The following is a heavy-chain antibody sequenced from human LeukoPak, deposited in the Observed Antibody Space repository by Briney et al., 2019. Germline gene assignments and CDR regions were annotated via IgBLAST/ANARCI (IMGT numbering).Heavy chain of an antibody. V-gene: IGHV3-48*03. CDR2: ISYSGSAT. Sequence: GGSLRVSCTASGFTFSSYEMNWVRQAPGKGLEWVSYISYSGSATTYGDSVKGRFTIFRDNTKNSFYLQMDSLRAEDTAVYYCAKGPMRSLDVWGQGTTVTVSS. D-gene: IGHD3-22*01. CDR1: GFTFSSYE. J-gene: IGHJ6*02. CDR3: AKGPMRSLDV.